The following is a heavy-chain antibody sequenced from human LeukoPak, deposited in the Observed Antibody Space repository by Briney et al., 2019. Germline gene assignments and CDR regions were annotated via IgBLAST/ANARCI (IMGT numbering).Heavy chain of an antibody. J-gene: IGHJ4*02. CDR3: ARVVGGMTGADY. CDR1: GFTFSSYP. V-gene: IGHV3-48*04. Sequence: GSLRLSCVASGFTFSSYPMIWVRQAPGKGLESVSYISDSGTVIHYADSLKGRFTLSRDNAKNSLNVQMNSLSAEDTAVYYCARVVGGMTGADYWGQGTLVTVSS. CDR2: ISDSGTVI. D-gene: IGHD3-9*01.